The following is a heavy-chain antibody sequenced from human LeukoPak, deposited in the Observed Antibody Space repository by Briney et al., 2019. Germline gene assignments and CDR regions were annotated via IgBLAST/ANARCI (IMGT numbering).Heavy chain of an antibody. D-gene: IGHD3-22*01. J-gene: IGHJ3*02. V-gene: IGHV3-23*01. Sequence: GGSLRLFCAASGFTLRSYAVSWVRPPPGKGLEWVSAISGSGGRPYSADSVKGRITISRDNSKNTLYLQTNSLRAEDTAVYYCAKLRKNYYDSSGPAGGAFDIWGQGTMVTVSS. CDR3: AKLRKNYYDSSGPAGGAFDI. CDR2: ISGSGGRP. CDR1: GFTLRSYA.